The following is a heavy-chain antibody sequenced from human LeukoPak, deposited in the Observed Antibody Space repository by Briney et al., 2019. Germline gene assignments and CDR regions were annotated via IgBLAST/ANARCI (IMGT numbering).Heavy chain of an antibody. CDR2: INPSGGST. V-gene: IGHV1-46*01. CDR1: GYTFTSYY. J-gene: IGHJ4*02. CDR3: ARTSAELRYFDWLFQN. D-gene: IGHD3-9*01. Sequence: ASVKVSCKASGYTFTSYYMHWVRQAPGQGLEWMGIINPSGGSTSYAQKFQGRVTMSRDMSTSTVYMELSSLRSEDTAVYYCARTSAELRYFDWLFQNWGQGTLVTVSS.